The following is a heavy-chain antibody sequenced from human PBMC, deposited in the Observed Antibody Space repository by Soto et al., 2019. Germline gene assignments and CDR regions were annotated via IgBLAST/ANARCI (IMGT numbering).Heavy chain of an antibody. CDR2: IYYSGST. Sequence: QVQLQESGPGLVKPSQTLSLTCTVSGGSISSGGYYWSWIRQHPGKGLEWIGYIYYSGSTYYNPSLQRRFTLSVDTSKTPFSLTLSSVTAADTAVYYCPRSFAVAAAGPFDYWGQGTLVTVSS. D-gene: IGHD6-13*01. CDR3: PRSFAVAAAGPFDY. V-gene: IGHV4-31*03. J-gene: IGHJ4*02. CDR1: GGSISSGGYY.